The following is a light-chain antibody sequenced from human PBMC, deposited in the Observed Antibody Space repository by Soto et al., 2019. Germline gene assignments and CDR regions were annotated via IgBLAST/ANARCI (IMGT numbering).Light chain of an antibody. V-gene: IGKV3-11*01. CDR3: QQRSNWPT. Sequence: EIVLTQSPGTLSLSPGETATLSCRASQTIGRNYLAWYQQKPGQAPRLLIYDASKRATGIPARSSGSGSGTDFTLTISSLEPEDFAVYYCQQRSNWPTFGQGTRLE. CDR2: DAS. J-gene: IGKJ5*01. CDR1: QTIGRNY.